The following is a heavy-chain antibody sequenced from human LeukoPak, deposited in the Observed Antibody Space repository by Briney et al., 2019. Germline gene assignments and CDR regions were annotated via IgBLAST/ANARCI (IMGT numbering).Heavy chain of an antibody. Sequence: ASVKVSCKASGYTFTSYYMHWVRQAPGQGLEWMGIINPSGGSTNYAQKFQGRVTMTRDTSISTAYMELSRLRSDDTAVYYCARDRVGDYVDYWGQGTLVTVSS. CDR2: INPSGGST. D-gene: IGHD4-17*01. CDR1: GYTFTSYY. J-gene: IGHJ4*02. V-gene: IGHV1-2*02. CDR3: ARDRVGDYVDY.